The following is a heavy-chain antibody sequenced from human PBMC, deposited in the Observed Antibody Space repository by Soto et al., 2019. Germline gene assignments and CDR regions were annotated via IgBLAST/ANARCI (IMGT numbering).Heavy chain of an antibody. CDR2: INSLSTYI. J-gene: IGHJ4*02. Sequence: PRGSLRLSCAASGFTFSSYSMNWVRQAPGKWLEWVSSINSLSTYIYYADSLKCRFTISRDNARNSLYLQINSLRAEDTAVYYCARGQSDYYDSSGYFDYWGQGTQVTVTS. CDR3: ARGQSDYYDSSGYFDY. D-gene: IGHD3-22*01. CDR1: GFTFSSYS. V-gene: IGHV3-21*01.